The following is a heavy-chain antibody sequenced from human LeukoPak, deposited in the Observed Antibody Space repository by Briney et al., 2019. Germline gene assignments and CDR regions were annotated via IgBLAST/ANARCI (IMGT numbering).Heavy chain of an antibody. D-gene: IGHD1-14*01. Sequence: GGSLRLSCAASGFTVSRNYMSWVRQAPGRGLECVSVIYGGGPTYYADSVKGRFTISRDTAKNTLYLQMNSLRGEDTAVYFCARDLGIAGTTHAFDIWGHGTMVTISS. CDR2: IYGGGPT. V-gene: IGHV3-53*01. CDR1: GFTVSRNY. J-gene: IGHJ3*02. CDR3: ARDLGIAGTTHAFDI.